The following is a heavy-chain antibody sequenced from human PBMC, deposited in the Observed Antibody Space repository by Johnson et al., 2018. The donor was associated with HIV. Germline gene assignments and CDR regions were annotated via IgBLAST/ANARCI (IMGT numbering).Heavy chain of an antibody. V-gene: IGHV3-23*04. Sequence: VQLVESGGGVVRPGGSLSLSCVASGFTVSSNYMSWVRQAPGKGLEWVSAISGSGGSTYYADSVKGRFTISRDNSKNTLYLQMNSLRADDTSVYYCANALILDAFNIWGQGTMVTVSS. CDR2: ISGSGGST. J-gene: IGHJ3*02. D-gene: IGHD2-21*01. CDR3: ANALILDAFNI. CDR1: GFTVSSNY.